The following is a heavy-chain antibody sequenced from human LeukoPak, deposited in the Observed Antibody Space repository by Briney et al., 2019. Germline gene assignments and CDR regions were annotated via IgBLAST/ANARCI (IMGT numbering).Heavy chain of an antibody. D-gene: IGHD6-19*01. CDR1: GDSVSSNSAA. CDR2: TYYRSKWYN. CDR3: ARDRQNGLYWRWLVRGGDYYGMDV. J-gene: IGHJ6*04. V-gene: IGHV6-1*01. Sequence: SQTLSLTCAISGDSVSSNSAAWNWIRQSPSRGLEWLGRTYYRSKWYNDYAVSVKSRITINPDTSKNQFSLQLNSVTPEDTAVYYCARDRQNGLYWRWLVRGGDYYGMDVWGKGTTVTVSS.